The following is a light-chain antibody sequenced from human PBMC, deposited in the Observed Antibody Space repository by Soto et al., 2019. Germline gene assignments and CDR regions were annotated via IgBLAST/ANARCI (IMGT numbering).Light chain of an antibody. Sequence: EIVLTQSPGTLSLSPGERATLSCRASQNIGSSYLAWYQQKPGQAPRLIIYCSSSRHTGIQDRFSGIGSGTDFNLTISRLEPEDFAMYYCQQSSRSSWTFGQGPKVDIK. J-gene: IGKJ1*01. V-gene: IGKV3-20*01. CDR1: QNIGSSY. CDR3: QQSSRSSWT. CDR2: CSS.